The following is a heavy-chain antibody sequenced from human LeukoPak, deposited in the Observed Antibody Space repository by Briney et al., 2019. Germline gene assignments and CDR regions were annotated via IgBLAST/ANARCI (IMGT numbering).Heavy chain of an antibody. D-gene: IGHD2-15*01. J-gene: IGHJ4*02. CDR1: GYTFTGYY. CDR2: INPNSGGT. V-gene: IGHV1-2*02. Sequence: ASVKVSCKASGYTFTGYYMHWVRQAPGQGLEWMGWINPNSGGTNYAQKSQGRVTMTRDTSISTAYMELSRLRSDDTAVYYCARYCSGGSCSTGLDYWGQGTLVTVSS. CDR3: ARYCSGGSCSTGLDY.